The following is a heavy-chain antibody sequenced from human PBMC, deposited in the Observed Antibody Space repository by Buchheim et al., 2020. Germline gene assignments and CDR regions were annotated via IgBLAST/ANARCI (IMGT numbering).Heavy chain of an antibody. CDR3: ARGHCSSISCWDDYYYYGLDV. Sequence: EVQLVESGGDIIQPGGSLRLSCAASGFTFSNYWMYWVRQVPGKGLMWVSRTNSDGRSIRYADSVKGRFTISRDNARKTPYLQMNSLSAEDTAVYYCARGHCSSISCWDDYYYYGLDVWGHGT. J-gene: IGHJ6*02. CDR1: GFTFSNYW. D-gene: IGHD2-2*01. V-gene: IGHV3-74*01. CDR2: TNSDGRSI.